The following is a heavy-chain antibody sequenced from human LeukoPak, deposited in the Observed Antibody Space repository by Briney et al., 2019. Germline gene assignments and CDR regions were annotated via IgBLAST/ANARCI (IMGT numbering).Heavy chain of an antibody. D-gene: IGHD4-17*01. V-gene: IGHV3-30*03. Sequence: PGGSLRLSCAASGFTFRSYGLHWVRQAPGKGLEGVAVIASDGSNKYYADSVRGRFTISRDNAKNSLYLQMNSLRAEDTAVYYCARDYSVYGDYAFDYWGQGTLVTVSS. CDR1: GFTFRSYG. J-gene: IGHJ4*02. CDR3: ARDYSVYGDYAFDY. CDR2: IASDGSNK.